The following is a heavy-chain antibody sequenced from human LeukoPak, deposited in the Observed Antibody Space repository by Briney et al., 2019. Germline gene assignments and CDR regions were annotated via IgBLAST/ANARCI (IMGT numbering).Heavy chain of an antibody. V-gene: IGHV3-9*03. CDR3: AKDKGSGSYMVGYYFDY. J-gene: IGHJ4*02. CDR2: ISWNSGSI. CDR1: GFTFDDYA. D-gene: IGHD3-10*01. Sequence: PGGSLRLSCAASGFTFDDYAMHWVRQAPGKGLEWVSGISWNSGSIGYADSVKGRFTVSRDNAKNSLYLQMNSLRAEDMALYYCAKDKGSGSYMVGYYFDYWGQGTLVTVSS.